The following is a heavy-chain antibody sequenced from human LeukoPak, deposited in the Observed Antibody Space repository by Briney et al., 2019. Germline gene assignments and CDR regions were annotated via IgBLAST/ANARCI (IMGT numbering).Heavy chain of an antibody. CDR2: IIPIFGTA. J-gene: IGHJ4*02. CDR3: ARDPGQDWNLDFDY. CDR1: GGTFSSYA. D-gene: IGHD1-1*01. Sequence: GASVKVSCKASGGTFSSYAISWVRQAPGQGLEWMGGIIPIFGTANYAQKFQGRVTITADESTSTAYMELRSLRSDDTAVYYCARDPGQDWNLDFDYWGQGTLVTVSS. V-gene: IGHV1-69*13.